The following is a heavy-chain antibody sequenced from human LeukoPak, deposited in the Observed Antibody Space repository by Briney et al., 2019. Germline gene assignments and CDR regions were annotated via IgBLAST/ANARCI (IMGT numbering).Heavy chain of an antibody. J-gene: IGHJ6*02. CDR3: AKDLDASGRQNDYYYYGMDV. CDR1: GFSFHDYD. CDR2: ITWGSGRI. Sequence: GGSLRLSCAASGFSFHDYDMRWVRQAPGKGLEWVAGITWGSGRIGYADFVKGRFTVSRDNAQNSLYLQMNSLRPEDTALYYCAKDLDASGRQNDYYYYGMDVWGQGTTVTVSS. V-gene: IGHV3-9*01. D-gene: IGHD3-10*01.